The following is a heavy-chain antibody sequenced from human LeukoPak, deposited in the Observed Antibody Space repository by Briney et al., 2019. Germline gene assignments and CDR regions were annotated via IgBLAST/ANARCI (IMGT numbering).Heavy chain of an antibody. CDR2: ISWNSGSK. CDR3: AKVAGYQLHEYYFDY. J-gene: IGHJ4*02. Sequence: PGRSLRLPCAASGFTFDDYAMHWVRQAPGKGLEWVSGISWNSGSKGYADSVKGRFTISRDNAKNSLYLQMNSLRAEDTALYYCAKVAGYQLHEYYFDYWGQGTLVTVSS. V-gene: IGHV3-9*01. D-gene: IGHD2-2*01. CDR1: GFTFDDYA.